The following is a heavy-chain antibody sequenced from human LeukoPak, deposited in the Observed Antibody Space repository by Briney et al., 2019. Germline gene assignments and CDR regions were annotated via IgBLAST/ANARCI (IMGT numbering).Heavy chain of an antibody. CDR1: GYTFTSYG. J-gene: IGHJ6*02. D-gene: IGHD2-15*01. V-gene: IGHV1-18*01. CDR3: ARESFGIVVVVAATLPNYYYGMDV. Sequence: ASVKVSCKASGYTFTSYGISWVRQAPGQGLEWMGWISAYNGNTNYAQKLQGRVTMTTDTSTSTAYMELRSLRSDDTAVYYCARESFGIVVVVAATLPNYYYGMDVWGQGTTVTVSS. CDR2: ISAYNGNT.